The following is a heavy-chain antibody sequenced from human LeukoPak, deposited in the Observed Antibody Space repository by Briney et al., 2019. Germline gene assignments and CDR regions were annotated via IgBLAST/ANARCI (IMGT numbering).Heavy chain of an antibody. D-gene: IGHD6-13*01. CDR1: GFTFSDYW. Sequence: GGSLSPSWALSGFTFSDYWMNWVRQAPGKGLEWVASIRQDGGEKSYVDSVKGRLTISRDNTKHSLYLQMSSLRAEDTGVYYCARDGTAAGLYFDLWGQGTLVTVSS. CDR3: ARDGTAAGLYFDL. V-gene: IGHV3-7*01. CDR2: IRQDGGEK. J-gene: IGHJ4*02.